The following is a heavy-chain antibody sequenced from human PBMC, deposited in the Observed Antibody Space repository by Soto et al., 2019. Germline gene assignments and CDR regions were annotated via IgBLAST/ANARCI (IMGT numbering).Heavy chain of an antibody. CDR3: ARGWWELGKAGFLDY. CDR1: GGTFSSYA. Sequence: QVQLVQSGAEVKKPGSSVKVSCKASGGTFSSYAISWVRQAPGQGLEWMRGIIPIFGTANYAQKFQGRVTITADKSTSTDYMELSSLRSEDTAVYYCARGWWELGKAGFLDYWGQGTLVTVSS. V-gene: IGHV1-69*06. J-gene: IGHJ4*02. D-gene: IGHD1-26*01. CDR2: IIPIFGTA.